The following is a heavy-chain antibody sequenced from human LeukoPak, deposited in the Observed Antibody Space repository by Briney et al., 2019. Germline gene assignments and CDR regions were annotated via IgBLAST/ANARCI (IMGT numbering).Heavy chain of an antibody. J-gene: IGHJ6*02. CDR1: GGTFSSYA. D-gene: IGHD3-22*01. Sequence: GASVKVSCKASGGTFSSYAISWVRQAPGQGLEWMGRIIPILGIANYAQKFQGRVTITADKSTSTAYMELSSLRSEDTAVYYCASYPGGSSGPLNYYYGMDVWGQGTTVTVSS. CDR3: ASYPGGSSGPLNYYYGMDV. V-gene: IGHV1-69*04. CDR2: IIPILGIA.